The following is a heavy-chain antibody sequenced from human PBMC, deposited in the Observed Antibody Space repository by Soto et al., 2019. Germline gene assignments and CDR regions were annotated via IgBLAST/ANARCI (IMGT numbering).Heavy chain of an antibody. CDR2: IYYSGST. CDR3: ARQVGDYYEQNWFDP. CDR1: GGSISSSSYY. D-gene: IGHD3-22*01. V-gene: IGHV4-39*01. J-gene: IGHJ5*02. Sequence: QLQLQESGPGLVKPSGPLSLTCTVSGGSISSSSYYWGWIRQPPGKGLEWIGRIYYSGSTYYNPSLKRRVTIAVDTSKYQYSLKLSPVTAADKAVYYCARQVGDYYEQNWFDPWGQGTLVTVSS.